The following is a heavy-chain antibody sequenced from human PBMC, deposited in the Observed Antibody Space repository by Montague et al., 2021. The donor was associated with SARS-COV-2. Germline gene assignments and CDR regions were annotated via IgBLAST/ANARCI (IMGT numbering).Heavy chain of an antibody. D-gene: IGHD3-10*01. V-gene: IGHV3-23*01. CDR3: AKQRGIITTTFDY. J-gene: IGHJ4*02. Sequence: SLRLYCAASGFTSNTYGMSWVRQAPGQGLEWVSCISGSGGTYYAGSVKGRFAISRDTSNNTLYLQMSSLRAEDTAIYYCAKQRGIITTTFDYWGQGSLVTVSS. CDR2: ISGSGGT. CDR1: GFTSNTYG.